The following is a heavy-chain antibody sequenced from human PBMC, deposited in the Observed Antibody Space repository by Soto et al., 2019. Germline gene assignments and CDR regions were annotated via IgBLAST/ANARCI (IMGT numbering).Heavy chain of an antibody. Sequence: GGSLRLSCAASGFTFSSYSMNWVRQAPGKGLEWVSGISGSGGSTYYADSVKGRFTISRDNSKNTLYLQMNSLRAEDTAVYYCAKDSRITMVRGVVIPPGYWGQGTLVTVSS. D-gene: IGHD3-10*01. CDR3: AKDSRITMVRGVVIPPGY. CDR2: ISGSGGST. CDR1: GFTFSSYS. V-gene: IGHV3-23*01. J-gene: IGHJ4*02.